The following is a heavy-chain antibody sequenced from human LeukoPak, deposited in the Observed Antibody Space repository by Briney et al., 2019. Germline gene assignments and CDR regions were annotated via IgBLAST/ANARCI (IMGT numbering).Heavy chain of an antibody. CDR1: GFYFGGHA. D-gene: IGHD2-15*01. CDR2: ITYGSDTI. V-gene: IGHV3-48*04. CDR3: ARDPNCSGGSCLSYYYYYGMDV. J-gene: IGHJ6*02. Sequence: GGSLRLSCVASGFYFGGHAMHWLRQAPGKGLEWVAYITYGSDTIFYADSVKGRFTVSRDNAKNSLYLQMNSLRAEDTAVYYCARDPNCSGGSCLSYYYYYGMDVWGQGTTVTVSS.